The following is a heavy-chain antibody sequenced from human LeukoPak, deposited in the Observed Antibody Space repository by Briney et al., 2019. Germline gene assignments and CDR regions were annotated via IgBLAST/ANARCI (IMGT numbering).Heavy chain of an antibody. CDR1: GFTFSSYS. J-gene: IGHJ4*02. CDR3: AREGRLLEWLLSHFDY. Sequence: GGSLRLSCAASGFTFSSYSMNWVRQAPGKGLEWVSSISSSSSYIYYADSVKGRFTISRDNAKNSLYLQMNSLRAEDTAVYYCAREGRLLEWLLSHFDYWGQGTLVTVSS. CDR2: ISSSSSYI. V-gene: IGHV3-21*01. D-gene: IGHD3-3*01.